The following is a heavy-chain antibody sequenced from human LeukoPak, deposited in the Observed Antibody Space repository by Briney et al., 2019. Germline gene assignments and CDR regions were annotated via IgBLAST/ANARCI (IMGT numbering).Heavy chain of an antibody. CDR3: ARVPLRFLEPFDY. Sequence: SETLSLTCSVSGGSVNGYYWSWIRQPPGKGLEWIGEINHSGTTNYNPSLKSRVTMSLDTSKNQFSLRLNSVTAADTAVYYCARVPLRFLEPFDYWGQGTLVTVSS. J-gene: IGHJ4*02. CDR1: GGSVNGYY. D-gene: IGHD3-3*01. V-gene: IGHV4-34*01. CDR2: INHSGTT.